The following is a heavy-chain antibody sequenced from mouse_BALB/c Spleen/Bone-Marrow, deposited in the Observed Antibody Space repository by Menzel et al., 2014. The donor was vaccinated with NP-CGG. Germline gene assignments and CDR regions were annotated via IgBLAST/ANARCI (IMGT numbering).Heavy chain of an antibody. CDR3: SKDGGYDYSYYFDY. V-gene: IGHV5-6-4*01. J-gene: IGHJ2*01. Sequence: EVKLQESGGGLVKPGGSLKLSCAASGFTFSAYSMSWVRQTPEKRLEWVATISSGGHDTYYPDSVKGRFTISRDNAKNTLYLQMNSLKSVDSAVYYCSKDGGYDYSYYFDYWGQGTTLTVSS. CDR1: GFTFSAYS. CDR2: ISSGGHDT. D-gene: IGHD2-4*01.